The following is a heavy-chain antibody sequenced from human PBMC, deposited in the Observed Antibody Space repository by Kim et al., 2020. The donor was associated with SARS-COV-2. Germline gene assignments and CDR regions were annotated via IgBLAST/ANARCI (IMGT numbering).Heavy chain of an antibody. CDR1: GFTFSNYA. J-gene: IGHJ4*02. CDR3: ASARETTIVLGPAAAAAGAY. D-gene: IGHD2-2*01. CDR2: ISASGTNT. V-gene: IGHV3-23*01. Sequence: GGSLRLSCAASGFTFSNYAMSWVRQAPGKGLEWVSAISASGTNTYYTDSVKGRFTFSRDNSKNTLYLQMNSLRAEDTAVYYCASARETTIVLGPAAAAAGAYWGQGALVTVSS.